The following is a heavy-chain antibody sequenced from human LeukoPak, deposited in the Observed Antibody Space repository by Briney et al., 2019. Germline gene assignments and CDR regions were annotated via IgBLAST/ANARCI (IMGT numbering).Heavy chain of an antibody. CDR2: IYSGGST. CDR1: GFTVSSNY. CDR3: ARSYYYDSSFDY. Sequence: PGGSLRLSCAASGFTVSSNYMSWVRQAPGEGLERVSVIYSGGSTYYADSVKGRFTISRDNSKNTLYLQMNSLRAEDTAVYYCARSYYYDSSFDYWGQGTLVTVSS. J-gene: IGHJ4*02. D-gene: IGHD3-22*01. V-gene: IGHV3-53*01.